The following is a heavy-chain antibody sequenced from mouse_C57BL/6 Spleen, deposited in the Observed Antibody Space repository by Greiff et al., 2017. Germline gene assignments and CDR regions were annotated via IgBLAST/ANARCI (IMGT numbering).Heavy chain of an antibody. J-gene: IGHJ2*01. CDR1: GYTFTSYW. D-gene: IGHD1-1*01. CDR3: ARFPHYYGSSYFDY. Sequence: QVQLQQSGAELVKPGASVKLSCKASGYTFTSYWMQWVKQRPGQGLEWIGEIDPSDSYTNYNQKFKGKATLTVDTSSSTAYMQLSSLTSEDSAVYYCARFPHYYGSSYFDYWGQGTTLTVSS. CDR2: IDPSDSYT. V-gene: IGHV1-50*01.